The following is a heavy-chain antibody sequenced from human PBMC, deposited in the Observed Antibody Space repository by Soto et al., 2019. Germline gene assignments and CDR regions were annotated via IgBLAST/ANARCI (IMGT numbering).Heavy chain of an antibody. CDR2: IYYSGST. Sequence: SETLSLTCTVSGGSVSGGSYYWSWIRQPPGKGLEWIGYIYYSGSTNYNPSLKSRVTISVDTSKNQFSLKLSSVTAADTAVYYCARDLAVAGNWFDPWGQGTLVTVSS. CDR1: GGSVSGGSYY. V-gene: IGHV4-61*01. CDR3: ARDLAVAGNWFDP. D-gene: IGHD6-19*01. J-gene: IGHJ5*02.